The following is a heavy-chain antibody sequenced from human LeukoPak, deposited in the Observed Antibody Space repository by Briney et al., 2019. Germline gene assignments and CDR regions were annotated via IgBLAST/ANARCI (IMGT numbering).Heavy chain of an antibody. CDR2: INPNSGGT. CDR1: GYTFSGYY. Sequence: ASVKVSCKASGYTFSGYYMHWVRQAPGQGLEWMGWINPNSGGTNYAQKFQGRVTMTRDTSLSTAYMELSRLRSDDTAVYYCARLPYYYDRSGYDWGQGTLVTVSS. V-gene: IGHV1-2*02. D-gene: IGHD3-22*01. CDR3: ARLPYYYDRSGYD. J-gene: IGHJ4*02.